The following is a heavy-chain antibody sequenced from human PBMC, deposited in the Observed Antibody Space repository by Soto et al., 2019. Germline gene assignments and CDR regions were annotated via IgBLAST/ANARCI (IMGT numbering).Heavy chain of an antibody. Sequence: PSETLSLTCAVYGGSSSAYYWSWVRQPPGKGLEWIGEIIHSESTKYNPSLKSRVTISVDTSKNQFSLKLSSVTAADTAVYYCARQRPTDGRWEFANYYGTDVWGQGTPVTVSS. CDR2: IIHSEST. CDR1: GGSSSAYY. V-gene: IGHV4-34*12. CDR3: ARQRPTDGRWEFANYYGTDV. D-gene: IGHD1-26*01. J-gene: IGHJ6*02.